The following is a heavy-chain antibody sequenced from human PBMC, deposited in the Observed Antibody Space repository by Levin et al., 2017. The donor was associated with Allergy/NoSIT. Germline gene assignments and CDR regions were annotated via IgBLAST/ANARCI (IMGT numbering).Heavy chain of an antibody. CDR1: GFTFSSFA. V-gene: IGHV3-23*01. J-gene: IGHJ3*02. CDR3: AKEGYGDYPRTFNI. Sequence: GGSLRLSCAASGFTFSSFAMSWVRQAPGKGLEWVSAISGSGYSTYYADSMKGRFTISRDNSKNTLFLQMNSLRAEDTAVYYCAKEGYGDYPRTFNIWGQGTMVTVSS. D-gene: IGHD4-17*01. CDR2: ISGSGYST.